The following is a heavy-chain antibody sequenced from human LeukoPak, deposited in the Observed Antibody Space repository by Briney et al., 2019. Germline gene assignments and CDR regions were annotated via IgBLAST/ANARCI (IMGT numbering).Heavy chain of an antibody. CDR2: ISSNGGST. CDR3: GRATIAAAGNWFDP. D-gene: IGHD6-13*01. CDR1: GFTFNNYA. Sequence: AGSLRLSCAASGFTFNNYAMCWVRQAPGKGLEYVAGISSNGGSTYYAHFVKGRFTISRDNSKNTLYLQMGSLRGEDTAMYYGGRATIAAAGNWFDPWGQGTLVTVSS. J-gene: IGHJ5*02. V-gene: IGHV3-64*01.